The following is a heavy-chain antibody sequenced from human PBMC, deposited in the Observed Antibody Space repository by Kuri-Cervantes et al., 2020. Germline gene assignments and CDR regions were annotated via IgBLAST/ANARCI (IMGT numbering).Heavy chain of an antibody. V-gene: IGHV4-61*01. J-gene: IGHJ6*02. D-gene: IGHD5-18*01. Sequence: SETLSLTCTVSSGSVSTGSYYWSWIRQPPGKGLEWIGSIYYSGSTNYNPSLKSRVTISVDTSKNQFSLKLSSVTAADTAVYYCARVVTPYYYYGMDVWGQGTTVTVSS. CDR3: ARVVTPYYYYGMDV. CDR2: IYYSGST. CDR1: SGSVSTGSYY.